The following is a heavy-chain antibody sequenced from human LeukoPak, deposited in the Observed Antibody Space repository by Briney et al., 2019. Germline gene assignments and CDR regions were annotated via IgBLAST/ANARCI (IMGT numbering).Heavy chain of an antibody. J-gene: IGHJ4*02. Sequence: GGSLRLSCAASGFTFSSYAMHWVRQAPGKGLEWVAVISYDGSNKYYADSVKGRFTISRDNSKNTLYLQMNSLRAEDTAVYYCAREKMAYYYDSSGAHFDYWGQGTLVTVSS. CDR2: ISYDGSNK. CDR3: AREKMAYYYDSSGAHFDY. V-gene: IGHV3-30-3*01. D-gene: IGHD3-22*01. CDR1: GFTFSSYA.